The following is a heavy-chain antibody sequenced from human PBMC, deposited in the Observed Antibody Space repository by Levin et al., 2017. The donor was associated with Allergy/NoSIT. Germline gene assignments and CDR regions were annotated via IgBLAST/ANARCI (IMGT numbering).Heavy chain of an antibody. CDR1: GFTFSSYG. CDR2: IWYDGSNK. CDR3: ARDGSGDFHWFDP. V-gene: IGHV3-33*01. J-gene: IGHJ5*02. D-gene: IGHD3-10*01. Sequence: GGSLRLSCAASGFTFSSYGMHLVRQAPGKGLEWVAVIWYDGSNKYYADSVKGRFIISRDNSKNTLYLQMNSLRAEDRAVYYCARDGSGDFHWFDPWGQGTLVTVSS.